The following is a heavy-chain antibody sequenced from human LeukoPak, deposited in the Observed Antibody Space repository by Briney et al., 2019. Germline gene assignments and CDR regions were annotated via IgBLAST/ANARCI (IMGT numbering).Heavy chain of an antibody. J-gene: IGHJ6*03. CDR3: ARHDGSGTGYYYYYYMDV. CDR2: IYHSGST. Sequence: PSETLSLTCAVSGYSISSGYYWGWIRQPPGKGLEWIGSIYHSGSTYYNPSLKSRGTISVDTSKPNFSLTLSSVTAAEPAVYYCARHDGSGTGYYYYYYMDVWGKGTTVTVSS. D-gene: IGHD3-10*01. V-gene: IGHV4-38-2*01. CDR1: GYSISSGYY.